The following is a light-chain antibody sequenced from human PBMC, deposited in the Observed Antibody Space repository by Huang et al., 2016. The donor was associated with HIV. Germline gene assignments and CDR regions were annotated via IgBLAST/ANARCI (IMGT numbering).Light chain of an antibody. V-gene: IGKV2-28*01. CDR2: LGS. CDR3: MQTLQTPLT. J-gene: IGKJ4*01. CDR1: QSLLHSNGYNY. Sequence: DIVMTQSPPSLPVTPGEPASISCRSSQSLLHSNGYNYLDWYLQKPGQSPQPLIYLGSNRASGVPDRFSGSASGADFTLKISRVEAEDVGIYYCMQTLQTPLTFAGGTKVEIK.